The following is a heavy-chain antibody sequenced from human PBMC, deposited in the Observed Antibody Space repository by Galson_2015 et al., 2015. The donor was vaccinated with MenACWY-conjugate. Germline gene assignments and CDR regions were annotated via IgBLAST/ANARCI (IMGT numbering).Heavy chain of an antibody. CDR1: GFTFSSYA. Sequence: SLRLSCAASGFTFSSYAMHWVRQAPGKGLEYVSAISSNGGTTYYTDSVKGRFTISRDNSKNTLNLQMSSLRAEDTAVYYCVKTKRVLCDYWGRGTLVTVSS. V-gene: IGHV3-64D*06. CDR3: VKTKRVLCDY. J-gene: IGHJ4*02. CDR2: ISSNGGTT. D-gene: IGHD6-6*01.